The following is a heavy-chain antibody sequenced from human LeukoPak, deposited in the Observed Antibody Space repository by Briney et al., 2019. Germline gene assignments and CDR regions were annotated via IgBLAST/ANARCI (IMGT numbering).Heavy chain of an antibody. CDR1: GYSFTSYW. Sequence: GESLKISCKGSGYSFTSYWIGWVRQMPGKGLKWMGIIYPGDSDTRYSPSFQGQVTISADKSISTAYLQWSSLKASDTAMYYCARRGEVVAANYGMDVWGQGTTVTVSS. CDR3: ARRGEVVAANYGMDV. D-gene: IGHD2-15*01. CDR2: IYPGDSDT. V-gene: IGHV5-51*01. J-gene: IGHJ6*02.